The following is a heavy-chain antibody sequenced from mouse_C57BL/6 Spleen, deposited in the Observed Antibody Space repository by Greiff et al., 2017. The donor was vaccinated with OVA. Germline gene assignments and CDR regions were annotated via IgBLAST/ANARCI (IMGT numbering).Heavy chain of an antibody. J-gene: IGHJ2*01. V-gene: IGHV5-17*01. CDR2: ISSGSSTI. CDR1: GFTFSDYG. D-gene: IGHD2-5*01. Sequence: EVQLVESGGGLVKPGGSLKLSCAASGFTFSDYGMHWVRQAPEKGLEWVAYISSGSSTIYYADTVKGRFTISRDKAKNTLFLQMTSLRSEDTAMYYCASTPYSNSYYFDYWGQGTTLTVSS. CDR3: ASTPYSNSYYFDY.